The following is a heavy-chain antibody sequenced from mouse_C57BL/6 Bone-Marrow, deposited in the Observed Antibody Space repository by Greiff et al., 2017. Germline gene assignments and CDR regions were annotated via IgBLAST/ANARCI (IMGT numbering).Heavy chain of an antibody. CDR2: IRNKANNHAT. CDR3: TRRRDGYYVGFYYAMDY. D-gene: IGHD2-3*01. CDR1: GFTFSDAW. V-gene: IGHV6-6*01. J-gene: IGHJ4*01. Sequence: EVKLMESGGGLVQPGGSMKLSCAASGFTFSDAWMDWVRQSPEKGLEWVAEIRNKANNHATYYAESVKGRFTISRDDSKSSVYLQMNSLRAEDTGIYYCTRRRDGYYVGFYYAMDYWGQGTSVTVSS.